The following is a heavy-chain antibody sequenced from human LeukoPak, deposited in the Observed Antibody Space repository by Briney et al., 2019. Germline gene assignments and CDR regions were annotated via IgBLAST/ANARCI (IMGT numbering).Heavy chain of an antibody. Sequence: GGSLRLSCTASGLTLTNYAMSWVRQSPGKGLEWVSVISGSGATGTFYADSVRGRFSISRNNSKNTLYLQMDRLRAENTALYYCAKQSTQRCYTGMDVWGQGTTVTVS. V-gene: IGHV3-23*01. D-gene: IGHD2-2*02. CDR2: ISGSGATGT. CDR1: GLTLTNYA. CDR3: AKQSTQRCYTGMDV. J-gene: IGHJ6*02.